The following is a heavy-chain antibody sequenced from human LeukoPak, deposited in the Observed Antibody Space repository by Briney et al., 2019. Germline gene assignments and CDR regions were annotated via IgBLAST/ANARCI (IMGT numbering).Heavy chain of an antibody. J-gene: IGHJ4*02. CDR2: IKPNSGNT. V-gene: IGHV1-2*02. D-gene: IGHD1-26*01. CDR1: GYSSTDYY. CDR3: ATKKYSGSFYAF. Sequence: ASVNVSCTASGYSSTDYYIYWVRQAPGQGLEWMGWIKPNSGNTNYVQTFEGRVTMTRDTSISTAYMELSSLRSDDTAVYYCATKKYSGSFYAFWGQGTLVTVSS.